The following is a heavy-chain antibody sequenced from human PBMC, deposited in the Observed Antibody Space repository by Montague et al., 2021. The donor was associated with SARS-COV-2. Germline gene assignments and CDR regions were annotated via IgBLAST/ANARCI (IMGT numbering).Heavy chain of an antibody. CDR1: GDSVWSNTAA. D-gene: IGHD4-17*01. V-gene: IGHV6-1*01. CDR2: TNYRSKWTS. J-gene: IGHJ4*02. Sequence: CAISGDSVWSNTAAWNWNRQSPAGGLEWLGRTNYRSKWTSDYATSVEGRISIDPDTSKNRFFLHLRSVTPEDTGVYYCVRDTGSAQAGFDAWGQGTLVTVSS. CDR3: VRDTGSAQAGFDA.